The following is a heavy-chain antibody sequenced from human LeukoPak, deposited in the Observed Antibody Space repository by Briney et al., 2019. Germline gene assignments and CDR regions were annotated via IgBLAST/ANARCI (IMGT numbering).Heavy chain of an antibody. CDR3: ARSYSSSWMYYFDY. D-gene: IGHD6-13*01. CDR2: IKQDGSEK. Sequence: GGSLRLSCAASGFTFSTYWMSWVRQAPGKGLEWVAVIKQDGSEKYYVDSVKGRFTISRDNAKNSLYLQMNSLRAEDTAVYYCARSYSSSWMYYFDYWGQGTLVTVSS. V-gene: IGHV3-7*01. J-gene: IGHJ4*02. CDR1: GFTFSTYW.